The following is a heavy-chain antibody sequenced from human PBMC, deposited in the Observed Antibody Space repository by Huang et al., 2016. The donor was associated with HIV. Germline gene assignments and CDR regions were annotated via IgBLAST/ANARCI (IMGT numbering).Heavy chain of an antibody. CDR1: GGSFSGYY. D-gene: IGHD1-1*01. CDR2: INHSGRT. Sequence: QVQLQQWGAGLLKPSETLSLTCAVYGGSFSGYYWSWIRQSPGKGLEWIGEINHSGRTNYNPSRKSRLNISVDTSKNQFSLKLSSVTAADTAVYYCARERMMSWLDDHDAFDIWGQGTMVTVSS. J-gene: IGHJ3*02. CDR3: ARERMMSWLDDHDAFDI. V-gene: IGHV4-34*01.